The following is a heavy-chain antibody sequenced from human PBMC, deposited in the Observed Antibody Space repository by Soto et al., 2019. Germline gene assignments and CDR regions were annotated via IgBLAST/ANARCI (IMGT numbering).Heavy chain of an antibody. CDR3: ARSDSGSYFNFDY. CDR2: IYHSGST. V-gene: IGHV4-4*02. D-gene: IGHD1-26*01. CDR1: GGSISSSNW. Sequence: SETLSLTCAVSGGSISSSNWWSWVRQPPGKGLEWIGEIYHSGSTNYNPSLKSRVTISVDKSKNQFSLKLSSVTAADTAVYYCARSDSGSYFNFDYWGQGTLVPVSS. J-gene: IGHJ4*02.